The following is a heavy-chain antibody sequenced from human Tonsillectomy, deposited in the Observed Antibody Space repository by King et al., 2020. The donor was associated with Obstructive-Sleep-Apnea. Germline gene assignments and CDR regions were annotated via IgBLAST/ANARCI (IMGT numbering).Heavy chain of an antibody. CDR3: AIPYSGYEQGAFHI. CDR2: VYYSGTT. D-gene: IGHD5-12*01. J-gene: IGHJ3*02. CDR1: GGSTSSYY. Sequence: QVQLQESGPGLVKPSETLSLTCTVSGGSTSSYYWTWIRQPPGQGLEWLGYVYYSGTTNYNPSLKSRVTISVDTSKNQFSLRLSSVTAADTAVYYCAIPYSGYEQGAFHIWGQGTMVTVSS. V-gene: IGHV4-59*08.